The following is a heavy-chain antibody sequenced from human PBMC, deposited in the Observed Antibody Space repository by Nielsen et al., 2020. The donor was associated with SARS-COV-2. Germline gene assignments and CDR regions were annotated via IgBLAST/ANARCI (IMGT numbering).Heavy chain of an antibody. J-gene: IGHJ6*02. V-gene: IGHV1-2*06. Sequence: ASVKVSCKASGYTFTGYYMHWVRQAPGQGLEWMGRINPNSGGTNYAQKFQGRVTMTRDTSISTAYMELSRLRSDDTAVYYCARPGVSGSSYYYYGMDVWGQGTTVTVSS. CDR1: GYTFTGYY. D-gene: IGHD3-10*01. CDR3: ARPGVSGSSYYYYGMDV. CDR2: INPNSGGT.